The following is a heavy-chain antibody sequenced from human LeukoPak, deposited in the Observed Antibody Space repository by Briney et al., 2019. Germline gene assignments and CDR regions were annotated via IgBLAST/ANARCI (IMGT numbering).Heavy chain of an antibody. CDR1: GGSISSSSYY. D-gene: IGHD5-12*01. CDR3: ARARARGYSGYDPPYFDY. Sequence: SETLSLTCTVSGGSISSSSYYWGWIRQPPGKGLEWIGSIYYSGSTYYNPSLKSRVTISVDTSKNQFSLKLSSVTAADTAVYYCARARARGYSGYDPPYFDYWGQGTLVTVSS. J-gene: IGHJ4*02. CDR2: IYYSGST. V-gene: IGHV4-39*07.